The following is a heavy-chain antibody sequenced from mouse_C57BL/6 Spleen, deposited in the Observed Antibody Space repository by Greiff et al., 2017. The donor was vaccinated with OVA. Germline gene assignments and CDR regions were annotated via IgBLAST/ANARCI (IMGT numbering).Heavy chain of an antibody. Sequence: EVKLVESGGGLVKPGGSLKLSCAASGFTFSSYAMSWVRQTPEKRLEWVATISDGGSYTYYPDNVKGRFTFSRDNAKNNLYLQMSHLKSEDTAMYYCARGPYGSSYTLFACWGKGTLVTVAA. V-gene: IGHV5-4*03. CDR1: GFTFSSYA. D-gene: IGHD1-1*01. CDR2: ISDGGSYT. J-gene: IGHJ3*01. CDR3: ARGPYGSSYTLFAC.